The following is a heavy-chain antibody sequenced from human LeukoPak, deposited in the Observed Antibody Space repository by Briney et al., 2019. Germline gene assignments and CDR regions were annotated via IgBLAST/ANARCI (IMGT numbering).Heavy chain of an antibody. J-gene: IGHJ4*02. Sequence: GGSLRLSCAASGFTFTTYPMSWVRQAPGKGLEWVSRINERATIISYADSVKGRFTISRENARNTLYLQMNSLTAEDTAVYYCVRDLILVWTPGDDFDHWGQGTLVTVSS. CDR1: GFTFTTYP. V-gene: IGHV3-74*01. CDR3: VRDLILVWTPGDDFDH. D-gene: IGHD3-16*01. CDR2: INERATII.